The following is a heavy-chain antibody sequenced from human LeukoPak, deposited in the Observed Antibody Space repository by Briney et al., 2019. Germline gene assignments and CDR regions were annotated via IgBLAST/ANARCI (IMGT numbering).Heavy chain of an antibody. CDR1: GGSISSSSYY. J-gene: IGHJ4*02. CDR3: VADLVGATPDY. V-gene: IGHV4-39*01. D-gene: IGHD1-26*01. CDR2: MYYSGST. Sequence: SETLSLTCTVSGGSISSSSYYWGWIRQPPGKGLEWIGSMYYSGSTYYNPSLKSRVTISVDTSKTQFSLKLSSVTAADTAVYYCVADLVGATPDYWGQGTLVTVSS.